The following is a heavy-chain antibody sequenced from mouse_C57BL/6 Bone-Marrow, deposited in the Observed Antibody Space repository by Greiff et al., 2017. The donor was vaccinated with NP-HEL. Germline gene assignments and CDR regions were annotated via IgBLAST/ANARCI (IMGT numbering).Heavy chain of an antibody. J-gene: IGHJ4*01. CDR2: IYPGGGYT. D-gene: IGHD1-1*01. CDR3: ARGHSSYYAMDY. Sequence: QVHVKQSGAELVRPGTSVKMSCKASGYTFTNYWIGWAKQRPGHGLEWIGDIYPGGGYTNYNEKFKGKATLTADKSSSTAYMQFSSLTSEDSAIYYCARGHSSYYAMDYWGQGTSVTVSS. CDR1: GYTFTNYW. V-gene: IGHV1-63*01.